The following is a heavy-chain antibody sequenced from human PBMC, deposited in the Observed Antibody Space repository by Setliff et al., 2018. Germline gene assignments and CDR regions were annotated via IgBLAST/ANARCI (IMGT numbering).Heavy chain of an antibody. D-gene: IGHD2-2*01. J-gene: IGHJ4*02. CDR3: RRLVRFCTSVSCQRLSGGDF. Sequence: AASVKVSCKASGYTLSNSILSWVRQAPGQGLEWMGWISAYNGKTYFAQKFQDRITLTTDTSTNTGYLEMRSLRSDDTAVYYCRRLVRFCTSVSCQRLSGGDFWGQGTLVTVSS. V-gene: IGHV1-18*01. CDR2: ISAYNGKT. CDR1: GYTLSNSI.